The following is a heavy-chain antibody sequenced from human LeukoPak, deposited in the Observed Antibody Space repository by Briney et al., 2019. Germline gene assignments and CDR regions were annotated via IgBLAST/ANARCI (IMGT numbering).Heavy chain of an antibody. CDR1: GFTFDDYA. CDR2: ISWNSGSI. J-gene: IGHJ3*02. V-gene: IGHV3-9*01. CDR3: AKGPRRSPYLYFGDFAFDI. D-gene: IGHD3-10*01. Sequence: ALRLSCAASGFTFDDYAMHWVRQAPGKGLEWVSGISWNSGSIGYADSVKGRFTISRDNAKNSLYLQMNSLRAEDTALYYCAKGPRRSPYLYFGDFAFDIWGQGTMVTVSS.